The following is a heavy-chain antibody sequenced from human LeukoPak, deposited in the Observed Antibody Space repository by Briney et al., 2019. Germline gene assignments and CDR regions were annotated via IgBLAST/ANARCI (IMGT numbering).Heavy chain of an antibody. CDR2: ISSSGSTI. D-gene: IGHD3-10*01. CDR3: ARDRKVRDPEGSFDY. CDR1: GFTFSDYY. J-gene: IGHJ4*02. Sequence: GGSLRLSCAASGFTFSDYYMSWIRQAPGKGLEWVSYISSSGSTIYYADSAKGRFTISRDNAKNSLYLQMNSLRAEDTAVYYCARDRKVRDPEGSFDYWGQGTLVTVSS. V-gene: IGHV3-11*04.